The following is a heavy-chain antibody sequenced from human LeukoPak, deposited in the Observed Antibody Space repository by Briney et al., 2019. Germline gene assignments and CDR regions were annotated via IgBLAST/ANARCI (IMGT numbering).Heavy chain of an antibody. CDR1: GFTFTSYS. V-gene: IGHV3-23*01. D-gene: IGHD1-7*01. Sequence: GGSLRLSCAASGFTFTSYSMSWVRQAPGKGLEWVSSTSDRGDYTYYADSVKGRFTISGDSSKNTLFLQMNSLRAEDTALYFCARKAQYNGHYPLDYWGQGTLVTVSS. J-gene: IGHJ4*02. CDR2: TSDRGDYT. CDR3: ARKAQYNGHYPLDY.